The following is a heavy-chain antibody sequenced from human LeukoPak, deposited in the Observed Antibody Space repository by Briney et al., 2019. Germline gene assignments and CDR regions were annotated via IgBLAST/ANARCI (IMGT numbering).Heavy chain of an antibody. CDR2: IYYSGST. D-gene: IGHD3-10*01. J-gene: IGHJ6*02. CDR3: ATGRGIYGSGRFRGMDV. CDR1: GGSISSSSYY. Sequence: SETLSLTCTVSGGSISSSSYYWGWIRQPPGKGLEWIGYIYYSGSTNYNPSLKSRVTISVDTSKNQFSLKLSSVTAADTAVYYCATGRGIYGSGRFRGMDVWGQGTTVTVSS. V-gene: IGHV4-61*05.